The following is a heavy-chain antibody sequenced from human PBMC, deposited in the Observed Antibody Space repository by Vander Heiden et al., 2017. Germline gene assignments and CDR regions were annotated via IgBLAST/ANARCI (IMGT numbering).Heavy chain of an antibody. CDR2: SGGSINTM. V-gene: IGHV3-48*02. D-gene: IGHD5-12*01. CDR3: AKFSIVADAQYF. J-gene: IGHJ4*02. Sequence: VQLVESGGGLVHPRGSLRLSCIASGFPLSTYTMHWVPHWPGKGLGWLSDSGGSINTMSDAESVKGRFTISRDNARNSVFQQMNNLRDGDTAVYYCAKFSIVADAQYFWGQGTLVTVSS. CDR1: GFPLSTYT.